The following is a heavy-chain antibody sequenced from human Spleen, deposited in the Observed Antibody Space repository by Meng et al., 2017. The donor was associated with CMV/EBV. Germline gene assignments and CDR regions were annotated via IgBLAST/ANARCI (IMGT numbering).Heavy chain of an antibody. D-gene: IGHD6-13*01. V-gene: IGHV3-48*04. J-gene: IGHJ4*02. CDR1: GFTFSSYS. CDR3: ARGFAFGSSWDG. Sequence: ETLSLTCAASGFTFSSYSMNWVRQAPGKGLEWVSYISSSSSTIYYADSVKGRFTISRDNAKNSLYLQMNSLRAEDTAVYYCARGFAFGSSWDGWGQGTLVTVSS. CDR2: ISSSSSTI.